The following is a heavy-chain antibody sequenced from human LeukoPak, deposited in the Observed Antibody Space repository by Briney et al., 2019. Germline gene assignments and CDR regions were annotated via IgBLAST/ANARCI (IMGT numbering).Heavy chain of an antibody. CDR2: ISGSGGST. Sequence: PGGSLRLSCAASGFTFSSYAMSWVRQAPGKGLEWVSAISGSGGSTYYADSVKGRFTISRDNSKNTLYLQMNSLRAEDTAVYYCAKDRATMVRGVIRGGAFDIWGQGTMVTVSS. CDR3: AKDRATMVRGVIRGGAFDI. V-gene: IGHV3-23*01. CDR1: GFTFSSYA. J-gene: IGHJ3*02. D-gene: IGHD3-10*01.